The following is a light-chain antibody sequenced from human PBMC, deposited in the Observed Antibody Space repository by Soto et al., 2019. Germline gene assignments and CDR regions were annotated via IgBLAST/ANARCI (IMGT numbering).Light chain of an antibody. CDR3: QQYGSSPPWT. V-gene: IGKV3-20*01. Sequence: EIVLTQSPGTLSFSPGERATLSFSSSESVSSSYLAWYQQKPGQAPRLLIFGASSRATGTPDRFSGSGSGTDFTLTISRLEPEDFAVYYCQQYGSSPPWTFGQGTKVDIK. CDR1: ESVSSSY. J-gene: IGKJ1*01. CDR2: GAS.